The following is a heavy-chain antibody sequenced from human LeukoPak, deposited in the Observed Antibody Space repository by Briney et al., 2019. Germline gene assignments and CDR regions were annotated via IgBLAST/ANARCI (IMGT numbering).Heavy chain of an antibody. Sequence: GGSLRLSCAASGFTFSSYSMNWVRQAPGKGLEWVSSISSSSYIYYADSVKGRFTISRDNAKNPLYLQMNSLRAEDTAVYYCARGRVGATVNYFDYWGQGTLVTVSS. CDR3: ARGRVGATVNYFDY. CDR2: ISSSSYI. D-gene: IGHD1-26*01. V-gene: IGHV3-21*01. J-gene: IGHJ4*02. CDR1: GFTFSSYS.